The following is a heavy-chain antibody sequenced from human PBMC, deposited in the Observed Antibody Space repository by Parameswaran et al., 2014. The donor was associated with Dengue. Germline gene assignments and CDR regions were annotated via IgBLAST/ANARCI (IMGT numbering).Heavy chain of an antibody. V-gene: IGHV1-69*01. J-gene: IGHJ6*02. D-gene: IGHD2-2*01. CDR2: IIPIFGTA. CDR3: ARTEDIVVVPDANYGMDV. Sequence: WVRQAPGQGLEWMGGIIPIFGTANYAQKFQGRVTITADESTSTAYMELSSLRSEDTAVYYCARTEDIVVVPDANYGMDVWGQGTTVTVSS.